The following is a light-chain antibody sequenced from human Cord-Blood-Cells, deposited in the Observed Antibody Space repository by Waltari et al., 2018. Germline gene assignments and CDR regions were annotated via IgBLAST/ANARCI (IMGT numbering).Light chain of an antibody. CDR1: QSISSW. CDR3: KQYNSYWT. CDR2: DAS. Sequence: DIQMTQSPSTLSASVGDRVTITCRASQSISSWLAWYQQKPGKAPKLLIYDASSLESGVPSRLSGSGSGAEFTLTISSLQPDDFATYYCKQYNSYWTFGQGTKVEIK. V-gene: IGKV1-5*01. J-gene: IGKJ1*01.